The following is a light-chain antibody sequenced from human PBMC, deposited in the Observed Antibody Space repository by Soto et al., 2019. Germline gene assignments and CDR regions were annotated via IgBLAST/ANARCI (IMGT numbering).Light chain of an antibody. CDR3: CLYAVTFYV. CDR1: SSDVGTYDF. CDR2: DVS. Sequence: QSALTQPRSVSGSPGQSVTISCTGTSSDVGTYDFVSWYQQHPGKAPRLMIFDVSDRPSGVPDRFSGSKSGNTASLTISGLQAEDESYYYCCLYAVTFYVFGTGTKVTVL. J-gene: IGLJ1*01. V-gene: IGLV2-11*01.